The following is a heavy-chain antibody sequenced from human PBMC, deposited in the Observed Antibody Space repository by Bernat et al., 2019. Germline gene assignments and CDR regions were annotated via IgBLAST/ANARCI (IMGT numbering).Heavy chain of an antibody. D-gene: IGHD3-10*02. J-gene: IGHJ4*02. CDR1: VFTFSNAW. V-gene: IGHV3-15*01. Sequence: EVQLVESGGGLVKPGGSLRLSCAASVFTFSNAWMSWVRQAPGKGLEWVGRIKIKTDGWTTDYAAPVKGRFIISRDDSKNTLYLQLNSLKTEDTAVYDCTTYHMFQAFGAQGTLVTVSP. CDR2: IKIKTDGWTT. CDR3: TTYHMFQAF.